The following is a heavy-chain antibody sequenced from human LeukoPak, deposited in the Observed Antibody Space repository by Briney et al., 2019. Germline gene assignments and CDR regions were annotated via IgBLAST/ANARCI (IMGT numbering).Heavy chain of an antibody. CDR3: ARSRFGVSSFDY. V-gene: IGHV3-11*01. Sequence: GGSLRLSCAASGFTFSDYYMSWLRQARGKAVEGVSYISASGSNTYYTDSVKGLHTISRDNAKNSLYLQMNSLRAEDTAVFYCARSRFGVSSFDYWGQGILVTVSS. CDR1: GFTFSDYY. D-gene: IGHD3-16*01. CDR2: ISASGSNT. J-gene: IGHJ4*02.